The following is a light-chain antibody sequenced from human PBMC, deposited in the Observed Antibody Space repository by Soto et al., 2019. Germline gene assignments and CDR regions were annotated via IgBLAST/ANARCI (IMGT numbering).Light chain of an antibody. V-gene: IGKV1-27*01. CDR1: QDIATY. CDR2: AAS. Sequence: DIQMTQSPSSLSASVGDRVTITCRASQDIATYLAWYQQKPGKVPKLLIYAASTLQSGVPSRFSCSGSGTDFTLIISSLQPEDVATYFCQKYNSAPLTFGGGTEVEIK. CDR3: QKYNSAPLT. J-gene: IGKJ4*01.